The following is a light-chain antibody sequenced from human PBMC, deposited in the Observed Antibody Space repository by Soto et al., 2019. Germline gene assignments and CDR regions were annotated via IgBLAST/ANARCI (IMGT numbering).Light chain of an antibody. CDR1: EGINRW. CDR3: QQLFDSQIT. Sequence: IQVTQSPSFVYSSVGDRVTISCRASEGINRWLAWYQQKPGKAPKLLIYAASTLQTGVPSRFSATVSGTEFSLTITSLQPEDFATYYCQQLFDSQITFGQGTRLEIK. J-gene: IGKJ5*01. CDR2: AAS. V-gene: IGKV1-12*01.